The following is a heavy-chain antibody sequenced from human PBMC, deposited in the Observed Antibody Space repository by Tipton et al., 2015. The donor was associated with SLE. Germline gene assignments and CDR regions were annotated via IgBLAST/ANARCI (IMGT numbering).Heavy chain of an antibody. J-gene: IGHJ4*02. Sequence: SLRLSCTVSGGSISSGGYYWSWIRQHPGKGLEWVGRIKSKTDGGTTDYAAPVKGRFTISRDDSKNTLYLQMNSLKTEDTAVYYCTTVLKYYYDSREAPSDYWGQGTLVTVSS. D-gene: IGHD3-22*01. CDR1: GGSISSGGYY. CDR3: TTVLKYYYDSREAPSDY. CDR2: IKSKTDGGTT. V-gene: IGHV3-15*07.